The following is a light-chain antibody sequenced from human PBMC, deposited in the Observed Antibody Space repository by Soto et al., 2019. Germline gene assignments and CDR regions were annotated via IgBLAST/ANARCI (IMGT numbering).Light chain of an antibody. V-gene: IGKV1-39*01. CDR1: QSISXY. CDR3: QQSYSTPMYT. Sequence: DIQMTQSPSSLSASVGDRVTITCRASQSISXYXHWYQQKPGKAPKLLIYAASSLQSGVPSRFSGSGSGTDFTLTISSLQPEDFATYYCQQSYSTPMYTFGQGTKLEIK. CDR2: AAS. J-gene: IGKJ2*01.